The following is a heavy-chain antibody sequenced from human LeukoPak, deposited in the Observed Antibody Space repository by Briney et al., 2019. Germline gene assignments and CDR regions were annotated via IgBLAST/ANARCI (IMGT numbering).Heavy chain of an antibody. J-gene: IGHJ6*03. CDR3: AREADPYYYYYYYMDV. Sequence: PSQTLSLTCTVSGGSISSGSYYWSWIRQPAGKGLEWIGRIYTSGSTNYNPSLKSRVTISVDTSKNQFSLKLSSVTAADTAVYYCAREADPYYYYYYYMDVWGKGTTVTVSS. CDR1: GGSISSGSYY. CDR2: IYTSGST. V-gene: IGHV4-61*02.